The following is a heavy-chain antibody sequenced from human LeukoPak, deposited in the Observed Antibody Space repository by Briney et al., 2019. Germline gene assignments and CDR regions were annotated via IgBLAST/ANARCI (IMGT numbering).Heavy chain of an antibody. Sequence: GGSLRLSCAVSGFSFSSYAMSWVRQAPGKGLEWVSAISGSGGSTYYADSVKGRFTISRDNSKNTLYLQMNSLRAEDTAVYYCAKDTPWGIQLLLGAFDIWGQGTMVTVSS. CDR2: ISGSGGST. CDR1: GFSFSSYA. J-gene: IGHJ3*02. D-gene: IGHD5-18*01. V-gene: IGHV3-23*01. CDR3: AKDTPWGIQLLLGAFDI.